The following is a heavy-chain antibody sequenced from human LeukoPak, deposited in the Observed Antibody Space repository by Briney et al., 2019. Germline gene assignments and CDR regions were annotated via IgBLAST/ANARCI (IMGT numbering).Heavy chain of an antibody. Sequence: GGSQRLSCAASGFTVNSNYMIWVRHDPGKGLEWVSVIYSGGSTHYAASVEGRITISRDNSKNTLFLQVNSLRAEDTAVYYCARGGSYPNDPFDIWGQGTMVTV. J-gene: IGHJ3*02. CDR3: ARGGSYPNDPFDI. CDR1: GFTVNSNY. D-gene: IGHD1-26*01. V-gene: IGHV3-53*01. CDR2: IYSGGST.